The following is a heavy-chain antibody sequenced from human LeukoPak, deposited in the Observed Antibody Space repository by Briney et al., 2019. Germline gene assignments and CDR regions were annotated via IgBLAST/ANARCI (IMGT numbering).Heavy chain of an antibody. Sequence: GGSLRLSCAASGFTFSSYAMHWVRQAPAKGLEGVGVISYDGSNKYYADSEQGRFTISRQNAQNSPYLQISSLRDEDTALYYCARESAGLSAKTYYYDSSGYYYEFDYWGQETRVSVSS. CDR2: ISYDGSNK. CDR1: GFTFSSYA. D-gene: IGHD3-22*01. J-gene: IGHJ4*02. V-gene: IGHV3-30-3*01. CDR3: ARESAGLSAKTYYYDSSGYYYEFDY.